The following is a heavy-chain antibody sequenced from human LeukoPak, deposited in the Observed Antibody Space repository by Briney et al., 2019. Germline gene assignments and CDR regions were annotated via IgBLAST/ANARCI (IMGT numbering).Heavy chain of an antibody. CDR2: IYHSGST. J-gene: IGHJ5*02. CDR3: ARDGGYCSGGSCYYNWFDP. D-gene: IGHD2-15*01. V-gene: IGHV4-30-2*01. CDR1: GGSISSVGYS. Sequence: PSQTLSLTCAVSGGSISSVGYSWSWIRQPPGKGLEWIGXIYHSGSTYYNPSLKSRVTISVDRSKNQFSLKLSSVTAADTAVYYCARDGGYCSGGSCYYNWFDPWGQGTLVTVSS.